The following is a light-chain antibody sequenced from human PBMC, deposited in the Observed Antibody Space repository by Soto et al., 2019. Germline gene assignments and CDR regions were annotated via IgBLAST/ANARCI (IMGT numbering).Light chain of an antibody. Sequence: QSVLTQPPSASGTPGQRVTISCSGSSSNIGSNTVSWYQQVPATAPKLLIHTTNQRPSGVPDRFSGSKSGTSASLAISGLQSEDEADYYCAAWDDSLNGYVFGTGTQLTVL. J-gene: IGLJ1*01. CDR2: TTN. CDR3: AAWDDSLNGYV. CDR1: SSNIGSNT. V-gene: IGLV1-44*01.